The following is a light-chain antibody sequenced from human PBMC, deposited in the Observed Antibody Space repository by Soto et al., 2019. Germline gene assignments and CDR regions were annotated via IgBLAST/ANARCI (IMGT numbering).Light chain of an antibody. CDR2: EDT. V-gene: IGLV2-23*01. CDR1: SSDVGNYNL. Sequence: QSALSQPASVSGSRGQSITISCTGTSSDVGNYNLVSWYQQYPGKAPKLMIFEDTKRPSGVSHRFSGSKSGNTASLTIAGLQPEDAADYYCLLSYSGARRVFGGGTKLTVL. CDR3: LLSYSGARRV. J-gene: IGLJ3*02.